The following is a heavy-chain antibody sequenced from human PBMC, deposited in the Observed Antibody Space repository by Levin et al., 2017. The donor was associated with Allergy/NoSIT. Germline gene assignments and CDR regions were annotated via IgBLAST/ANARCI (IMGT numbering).Heavy chain of an antibody. D-gene: IGHD2-15*01. J-gene: IGHJ4*02. CDR3: ARVGGGSWHIAFLDY. CDR1: GFRFSSYA. V-gene: IGHV3-64*01. Sequence: GGSLRLSCAASGFRFSSYAMHWVRQAPGKGLEFVSAINNNGLSTYYANSVKGRFTISRDNSWNTLYLQMDSLRPDDKAVYHCARVGGGSWHIAFLDYWGQGTLATVSS. CDR2: INNNGLST.